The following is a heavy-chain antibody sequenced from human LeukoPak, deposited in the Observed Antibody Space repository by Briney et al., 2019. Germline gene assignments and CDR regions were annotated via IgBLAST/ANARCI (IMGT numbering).Heavy chain of an antibody. J-gene: IGHJ4*02. V-gene: IGHV3-30*03. CDR2: ISYDGINK. CDR1: GFTVSSNY. Sequence: GGSLRLSCAASGFTVSSNYMSWVRQAPGKGLEWVAVISYDGINKYYADSVKGRFTISRDNSKNTLYLQMNSLRPEDTAVYYCAGSPRSGWYWFDYWGQGILVTVSS. CDR3: AGSPRSGWYWFDY. D-gene: IGHD6-19*01.